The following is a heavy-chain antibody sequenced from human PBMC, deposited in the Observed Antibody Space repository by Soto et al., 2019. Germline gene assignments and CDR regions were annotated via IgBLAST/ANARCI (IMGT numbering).Heavy chain of an antibody. V-gene: IGHV4-34*01. CDR1: GGSFSGYY. Sequence: SETLSLTCAVYGGSFSGYYWSWIRQPPGKGLEWIGEINHSGSTNYNPSLKSRVTISVDTSKNQFSLKLSSVTAADTAVYYCARGPPPEYSSSSYYFDYWGQGTLVTVSS. D-gene: IGHD6-6*01. J-gene: IGHJ4*02. CDR2: INHSGST. CDR3: ARGPPPEYSSSSYYFDY.